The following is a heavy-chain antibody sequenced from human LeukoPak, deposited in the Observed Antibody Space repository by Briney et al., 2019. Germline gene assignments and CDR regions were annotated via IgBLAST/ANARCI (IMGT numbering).Heavy chain of an antibody. Sequence: GASVKVSCKASGYIFNSDFMHWVRQAPGQGLEWMGLINPSGGSTRYAQKFQGRVTMTRDMSTSTVYMELSSLRSDDTAVYYCARDSRQWFGELSIDYIFDYWGRGTLVTVSS. CDR2: INPSGGST. CDR1: GYIFNSDF. J-gene: IGHJ4*02. V-gene: IGHV1-46*02. CDR3: ARDSRQWFGELSIDYIFDY. D-gene: IGHD3-10*01.